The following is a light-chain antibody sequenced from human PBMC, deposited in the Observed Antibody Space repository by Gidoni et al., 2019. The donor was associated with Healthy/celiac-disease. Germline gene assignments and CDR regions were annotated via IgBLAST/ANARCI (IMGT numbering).Light chain of an antibody. CDR3: QQYNNWPPWT. CDR1: QSVNSN. J-gene: IGKJ1*01. Sequence: EIVMTQSPATLSVSPGERATLSCRASQSVNSNLAWYQQKPGQAPRLLIYAASTRATGIPARFSGSGSGTEFTLTISSLQSEDFVVYYCQQYNNWPPWTFXXXTKVEIK. V-gene: IGKV3-15*01. CDR2: AAS.